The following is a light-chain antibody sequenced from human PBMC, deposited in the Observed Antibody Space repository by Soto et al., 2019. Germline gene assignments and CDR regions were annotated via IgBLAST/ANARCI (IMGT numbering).Light chain of an antibody. J-gene: IGKJ2*01. CDR2: DAS. CDR1: QSISSW. Sequence: DIQMTQSPSTLSASVGERVTITCRASQSISSWLAWYQQKPGKAPKLLIYDASSLESGVPSRFSGSGSGTAFTLTISSLQPDDFAAYYGQQYNSYSYTFGQGTKLEIK. V-gene: IGKV1-5*01. CDR3: QQYNSYSYT.